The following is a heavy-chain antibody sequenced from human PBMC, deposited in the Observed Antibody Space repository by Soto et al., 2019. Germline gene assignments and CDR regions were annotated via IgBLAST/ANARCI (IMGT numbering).Heavy chain of an antibody. V-gene: IGHV3-23*01. D-gene: IGHD6-6*01. CDR1: GFTFSSYA. J-gene: IGHJ4*02. CDR2: ISGSGGST. Sequence: EVQLLESGGGLVQPGGSLRLSCAASGFTFSSYAMSWVPPPPRQRLEWVSAISGSGGSTYYADSVKGRFTISRDNSKNTLYLQMNSLRAEDTAVYYCAKDRKITSIAARPSDYWGQGTLVTVSS. CDR3: AKDRKITSIAARPSDY.